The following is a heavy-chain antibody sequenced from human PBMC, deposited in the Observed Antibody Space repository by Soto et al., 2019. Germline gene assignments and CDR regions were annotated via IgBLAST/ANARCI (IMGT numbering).Heavy chain of an antibody. CDR3: ARTKCSGGSCYSWSLDY. CDR2: RYYSEST. D-gene: IGHD2-15*01. V-gene: IGHV4-31*03. Sequence: PSDTLSLTCTVPGGSITTGGYYWSWIRQLPGKGLEWIGHRYYSESTYYNPSLKSRVSISLDTSKNQFSLKLSFVAAADTAMYYCARTKCSGGSCYSWSLDYWGQGTPVTVSS. J-gene: IGHJ4*02. CDR1: GGSITTGGYY.